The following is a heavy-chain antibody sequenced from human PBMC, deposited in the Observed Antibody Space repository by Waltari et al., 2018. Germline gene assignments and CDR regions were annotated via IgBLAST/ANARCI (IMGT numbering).Heavy chain of an antibody. CDR1: GDSMSTTYW. CDR2: VHGSGRT. Sequence: QLQLQESGPGLVKPSGTLSLNCAVSGDSMSTTYWWNWVRQSPQKGLEWIGQVHGSGRTNYNPSFASRGTVSLDTSKNQCSRKVTSATAADTAVYYCARDRGRGLYLDTWGPGTLVTVSP. D-gene: IGHD2-15*01. CDR3: ARDRGRGLYLDT. J-gene: IGHJ5*02. V-gene: IGHV4-4*02.